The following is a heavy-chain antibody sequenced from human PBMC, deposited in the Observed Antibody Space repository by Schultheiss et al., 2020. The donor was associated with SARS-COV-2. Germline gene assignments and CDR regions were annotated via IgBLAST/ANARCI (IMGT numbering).Heavy chain of an antibody. J-gene: IGHJ6*02. V-gene: IGHV4-61*08. CDR3: AKDMRGLRSYYYYGMDV. D-gene: IGHD4-17*01. Sequence: SETLSLPCTVSGGSISGGDYYWSWIRQPPGKGLEWIGEINHSGSTNYNPSLKSRVTISVDTSKNQFSLKLSSVTAADTAVYYCAKDMRGLRSYYYYGMDVWGQGTTVTVSS. CDR2: INHSGST. CDR1: GGSISGGDYY.